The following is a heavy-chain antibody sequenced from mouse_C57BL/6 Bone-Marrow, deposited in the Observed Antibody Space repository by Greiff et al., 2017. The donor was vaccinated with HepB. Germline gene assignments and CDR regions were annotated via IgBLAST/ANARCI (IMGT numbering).Heavy chain of an antibody. CDR2: IDPANGNT. Sequence: VQLQQSVAELVRPGASVKLSCTASGFNIKNTYMHWVKQRPEQGLEWIGRIDPANGNTKYAPKFQGKATITADTSSNTAYLQLSSLTSEDTAIYYCARRDTTGVVHYYAMDYWGQGTSVTVSS. J-gene: IGHJ4*01. V-gene: IGHV14-3*01. CDR1: GFNIKNTY. CDR3: ARRDTTGVVHYYAMDY. D-gene: IGHD1-1*01.